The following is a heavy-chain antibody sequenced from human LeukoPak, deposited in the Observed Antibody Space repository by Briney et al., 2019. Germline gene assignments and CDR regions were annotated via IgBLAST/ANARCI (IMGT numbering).Heavy chain of an antibody. CDR3: ARDVFCSGNSCLRDAFDI. J-gene: IGHJ3*02. CDR1: VYTFTSYG. D-gene: IGHD2-15*01. Sequence: ASVKVSCKSSVYTFTSYGVSWVRQAPGQSLEWLGWISAYNGNTYYAENFQARVTMTTDTSTSTAYMELRSLKSDDTAVYYCARDVFCSGNSCLRDAFDIWGQGTKVTVSS. V-gene: IGHV1-18*01. CDR2: ISAYNGNT.